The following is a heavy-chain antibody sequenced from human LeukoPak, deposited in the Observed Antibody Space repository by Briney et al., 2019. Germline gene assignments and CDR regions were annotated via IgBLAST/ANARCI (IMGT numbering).Heavy chain of an antibody. V-gene: IGHV4-34*01. Sequence: SETLSLTCAVYGGSFSGYDWSWIRQPPGKGLEWIGEINHSGSTNYNPSLKSRVTISVDTSKNQFSLKLSSVTAADTAVYYCARDGFVVATINSNDAFDIWGQGTMVTVSS. CDR3: ARDGFVVATINSNDAFDI. CDR1: GGSFSGYD. J-gene: IGHJ3*02. D-gene: IGHD5-24*01. CDR2: INHSGST.